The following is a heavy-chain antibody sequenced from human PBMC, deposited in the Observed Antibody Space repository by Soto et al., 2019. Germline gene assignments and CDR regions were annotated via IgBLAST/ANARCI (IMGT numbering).Heavy chain of an antibody. CDR1: GFTFSSYW. V-gene: IGHV3-7*01. J-gene: IGHJ4*01. D-gene: IGHD6-25*01. CDR3: ARDLAGPTY. CDR2: IKQDGSEM. Sequence: GGSLRLSCAVSGFTFSSYWMNWVRQAPGKGLEWVANIKQDGSEMYYVDSVKCRFTISRDNAKDSLYLQMNSLRAEDTAVYYCARDLAGPTYWGHGTLVTVSS.